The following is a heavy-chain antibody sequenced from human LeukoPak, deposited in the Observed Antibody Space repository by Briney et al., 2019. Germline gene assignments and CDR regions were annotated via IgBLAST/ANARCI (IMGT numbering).Heavy chain of an antibody. CDR3: ARDLTIFGVAPIFDY. CDR1: GYIFTGYY. V-gene: IGHV1-69*06. D-gene: IGHD3-3*01. J-gene: IGHJ4*02. Sequence: GASAKVSCKASGYIFTGYYMHWVRQAPGQGLEWMGGIIPIFGTANYAQKFQGRVTITADKSTSTAYMELSSLRSEDTAVYYCARDLTIFGVAPIFDYWGQGTLVTVSS. CDR2: IIPIFGTA.